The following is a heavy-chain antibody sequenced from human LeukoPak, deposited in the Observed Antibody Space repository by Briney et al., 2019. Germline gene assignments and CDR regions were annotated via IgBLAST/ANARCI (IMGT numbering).Heavy chain of an antibody. CDR1: GFTFSTYW. Sequence: GGPLSLSCAASGFTFSTYWMNWVRQAPGKGLVWVSRFNSDGRSAYYADSVKGRFTISRDNAKNTLYLQMNSLRAEDTAAYYCARGRYYLDSWGQGTLVTVSS. D-gene: IGHD4-17*01. CDR2: FNSDGRSA. V-gene: IGHV3-74*01. J-gene: IGHJ4*02. CDR3: ARGRYYLDS.